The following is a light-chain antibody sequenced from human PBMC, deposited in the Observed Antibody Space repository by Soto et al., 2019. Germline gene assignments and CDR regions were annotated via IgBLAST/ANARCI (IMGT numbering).Light chain of an antibody. CDR2: DVS. Sequence: QSVLTQPASVSGSPGQSITISCTGTSSDIGGYKYVSWYQQHPGKAPKLMIYDVSNRPSGVSNRFSGSKSGNTATLTISGLQGEDEAEYYCRSYTGGSTYVFGTGNKVTVL. CDR1: SSDIGGYKY. V-gene: IGLV2-14*01. CDR3: RSYTGGSTYV. J-gene: IGLJ1*01.